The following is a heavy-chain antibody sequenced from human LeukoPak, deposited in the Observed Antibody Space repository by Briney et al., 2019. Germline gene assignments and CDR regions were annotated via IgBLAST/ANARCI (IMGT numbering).Heavy chain of an antibody. V-gene: IGHV3-49*04. D-gene: IGHD3-22*01. CDR1: GFTFCDYA. J-gene: IGHJ4*02. CDR3: TRENWIGDSSGYHDY. Sequence: GSLRLSCTASGFTFCDYAMSWVRQAPGKGVEWVGFIRSKAYGGTAEYAASVKDRFTISRDDSKSIAYLQMNSLRTEDTAVYYCTRENWIGDSSGYHDYWGQGTLVTVSS. CDR2: IRSKAYGGTA.